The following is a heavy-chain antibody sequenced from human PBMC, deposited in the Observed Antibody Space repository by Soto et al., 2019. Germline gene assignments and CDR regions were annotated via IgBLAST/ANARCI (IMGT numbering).Heavy chain of an antibody. CDR1: GYTLTELS. Sequence: GASVKVSCKVSGYTLTELSMHWVRQAPGKGLEWMGGFDPEDGETIYAQKFQGRVTMTEDTSTDTAYMELSSLRSEDTAVYYCATATTDSSGYPLFDYWGQGTLVTVSS. CDR2: FDPEDGET. CDR3: ATATTDSSGYPLFDY. J-gene: IGHJ4*02. V-gene: IGHV1-24*01. D-gene: IGHD3-22*01.